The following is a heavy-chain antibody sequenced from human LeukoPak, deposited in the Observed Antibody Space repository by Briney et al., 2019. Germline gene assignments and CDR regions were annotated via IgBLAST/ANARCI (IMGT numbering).Heavy chain of an antibody. CDR2: IKSKADGGTT. J-gene: IGHJ4*02. Sequence: EPGGSLRLSCAASGFTFSNAWMNWVRQAPGKGLEWVGRIKSKADGGTTDYAAPVKGRFTISRDDSKNTLYLQMNSLKTEDTAVYYCTTDPRITMIVVLGDNYWGQGTLATVSS. D-gene: IGHD3-22*01. CDR3: TTDPRITMIVVLGDNY. CDR1: GFTFSNAW. V-gene: IGHV3-15*01.